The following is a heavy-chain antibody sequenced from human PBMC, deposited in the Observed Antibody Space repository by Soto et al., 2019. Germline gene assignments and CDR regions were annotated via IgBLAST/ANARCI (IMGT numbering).Heavy chain of an antibody. J-gene: IGHJ4*02. CDR2: IYYSGST. Sequence: QVQLQESGPGLVKPSETLSLTCTVSGGSISSYYWRWIRQPPGKGLEWIAYIYYSGSTNYNPSLKMRVTISVDTSKNQFSLNLSSVTAADTAVYYCAIMRKILTGYPGHFDYWGQGTLVTVSS. CDR3: AIMRKILTGYPGHFDY. CDR1: GGSISSYY. D-gene: IGHD3-9*01. V-gene: IGHV4-59*01.